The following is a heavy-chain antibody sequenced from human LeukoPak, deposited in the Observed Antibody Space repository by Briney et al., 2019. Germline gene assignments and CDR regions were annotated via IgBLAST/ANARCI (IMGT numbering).Heavy chain of an antibody. Sequence: SETLSLTCIVSGGSLTSYYWSWIRQPPGKGLEWIGYIYYSGSTNYNPSLKSRVTISVDTSKNQFSLKLSSVTAADTAVYYCARGHYDFWSGYSNNWFDPWGQGTLVTVSS. D-gene: IGHD3-3*01. V-gene: IGHV4-59*01. J-gene: IGHJ5*02. CDR2: IYYSGST. CDR1: GGSLTSYY. CDR3: ARGHYDFWSGYSNNWFDP.